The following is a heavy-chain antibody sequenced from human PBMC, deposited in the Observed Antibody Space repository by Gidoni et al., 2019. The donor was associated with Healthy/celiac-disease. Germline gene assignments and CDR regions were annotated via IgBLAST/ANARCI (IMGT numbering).Heavy chain of an antibody. Sequence: QVQLVQSGAEVQKPGAAVKVSCSDSGYTLTGYYMHWVRQAPGQGLEWMGGIHSNSGGTNDAQLFHGLATMTRATSISTAYMELSRLRSDDTAVYYGARASNGDYYYSYGMDVWGQGTTVTVSS. D-gene: IGHD4-17*01. J-gene: IGHJ6*02. CDR2: IHSNSGGT. V-gene: IGHV1-2*02. CDR3: ARASNGDYYYSYGMDV. CDR1: GYTLTGYY.